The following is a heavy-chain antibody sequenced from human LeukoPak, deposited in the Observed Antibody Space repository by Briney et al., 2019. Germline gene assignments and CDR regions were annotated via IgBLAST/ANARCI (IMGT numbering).Heavy chain of an antibody. Sequence: SETLSLTCTVSGGSISSSSYYWGWIRQPPGKGLEWIGSIYYSGSTYYNPSLESRVTISVDTSKNQFSLKLSSVTAADTAVYYCASTYSSSWNDYWGQGTLVTVSS. CDR1: GGSISSSSYY. J-gene: IGHJ4*02. CDR3: ASTYSSSWNDY. CDR2: IYYSGST. V-gene: IGHV4-39*01. D-gene: IGHD6-13*01.